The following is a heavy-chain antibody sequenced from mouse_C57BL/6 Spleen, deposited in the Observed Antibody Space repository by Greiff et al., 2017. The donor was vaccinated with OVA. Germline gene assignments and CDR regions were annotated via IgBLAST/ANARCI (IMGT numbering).Heavy chain of an antibody. J-gene: IGHJ4*01. D-gene: IGHD6-1*01. CDR1: GYAFSSSW. CDR3: ARALSPYYAMDY. CDR2: IYPGDGDT. V-gene: IGHV1-82*01. Sequence: VQVVESGPELVKPGASVKISCKASGYAFSSSWMNWVKQRPGKGLEWIGRIYPGDGDTNYNGKFKGKATLTADKSSSTAYMQLSSLTSEDSAVYFCARALSPYYAMDYWGQGTSVTVSS.